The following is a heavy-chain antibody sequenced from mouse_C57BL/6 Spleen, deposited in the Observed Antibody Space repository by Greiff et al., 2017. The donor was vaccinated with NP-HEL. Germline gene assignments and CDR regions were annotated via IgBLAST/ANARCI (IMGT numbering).Heavy chain of an antibody. Sequence: EVKLVESGGGLVKPGGSLKLSCAASGFTFSSYAMSWVRQTPEKRLEWVATISDGGSYTYYPDNVKGRFTISRDNDKNNLYLQMSHLKSEDTAMYYCARDIYGSSPYAMDYWGQGTSVTVSS. CDR2: ISDGGSYT. V-gene: IGHV5-4*01. CDR1: GFTFSSYA. D-gene: IGHD1-1*01. J-gene: IGHJ4*01. CDR3: ARDIYGSSPYAMDY.